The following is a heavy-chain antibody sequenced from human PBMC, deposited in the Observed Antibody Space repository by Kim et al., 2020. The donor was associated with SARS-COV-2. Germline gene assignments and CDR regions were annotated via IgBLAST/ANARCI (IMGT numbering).Heavy chain of an antibody. CDR3: ARCSSSWQRVYYGMDV. Sequence: SVKVSCKASGGTFSSYAISWVRQAPGQGLEWMGGIIPIFGTANYAQKFQGRVTITADESTSTAYMELSSLRSEDTAVYYCARCSSSWQRVYYGMDVWGQGTTVTVSS. V-gene: IGHV1-69*13. CDR2: IIPIFGTA. CDR1: GGTFSSYA. J-gene: IGHJ6*02. D-gene: IGHD6-13*01.